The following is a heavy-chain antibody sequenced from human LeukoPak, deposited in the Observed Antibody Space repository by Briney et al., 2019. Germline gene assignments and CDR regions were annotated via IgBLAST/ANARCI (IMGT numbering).Heavy chain of an antibody. Sequence: ASVKVSCKASGYTFTGYYMHWVRQAPGQGLEWMGWINPNSGGTNYAQKFQGRVTMTRDTSISTAYMELSRLRSDDTAVYYCARDKGGRITMVRGVKSPIDDWGQGTVVAVSS. J-gene: IGHJ4*02. V-gene: IGHV1-2*02. CDR3: ARDKGGRITMVRGVKSPIDD. CDR1: GYTFTGYY. D-gene: IGHD3-10*01. CDR2: INPNSGGT.